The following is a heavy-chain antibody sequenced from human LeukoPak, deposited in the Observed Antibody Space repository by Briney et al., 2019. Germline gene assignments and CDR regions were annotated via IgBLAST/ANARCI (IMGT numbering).Heavy chain of an antibody. CDR2: IYTSGST. Sequence: PSETLSLTCTVSGGSISSGSYYWSWIRQPAGKGLEWIGRIYTSGSTNYNPSLKSRVTISVDTSKNQFSLKLSSVTAADTAVYYCARGSGYYYGDFDYWGQGTLVTVSS. CDR3: ARGSGYYYGDFDY. V-gene: IGHV4-61*02. J-gene: IGHJ4*02. CDR1: GGSISSGSYY. D-gene: IGHD3-22*01.